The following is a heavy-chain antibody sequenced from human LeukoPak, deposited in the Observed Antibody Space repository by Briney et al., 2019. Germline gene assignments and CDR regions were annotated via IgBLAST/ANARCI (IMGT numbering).Heavy chain of an antibody. V-gene: IGHV4-4*07. Sequence: PSETLSLTCTVSGGSISSYYWSWIRQPAGKGLEWIGRIYTSGSTNYNPSLKSRVTMSVDTSKNQFSLKLSSVTAADTAVYYCARHRVRGTTVVTFDYWGQGTVVTVSS. CDR3: ARHRVRGTTVVTFDY. J-gene: IGHJ4*02. CDR1: GGSISSYY. D-gene: IGHD4-23*01. CDR2: IYTSGST.